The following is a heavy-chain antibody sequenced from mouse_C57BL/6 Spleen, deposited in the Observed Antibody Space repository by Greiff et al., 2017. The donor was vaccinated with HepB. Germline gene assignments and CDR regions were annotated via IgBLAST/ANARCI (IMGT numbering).Heavy chain of an antibody. CDR1: GFTFSDYY. D-gene: IGHD1-1*01. J-gene: IGHJ2*01. Sequence: EVQVVESEGGLVQPGSSMKLSCTASGFTFSDYYMAWVRQVPEKGLEWVANINYDGSSTYYLDSLKSRFIISRDNAKNILYLQMSSLKSEDTATYYCARAAGSPYYFDYWGQGTTLTVSS. CDR2: INYDGSST. V-gene: IGHV5-16*01. CDR3: ARAAGSPYYFDY.